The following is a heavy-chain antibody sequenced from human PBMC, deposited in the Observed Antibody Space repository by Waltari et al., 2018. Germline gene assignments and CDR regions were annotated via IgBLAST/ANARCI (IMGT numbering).Heavy chain of an antibody. CDR1: GYSISSGYY. CDR2: IYHSGRT. CDR3: ARLRMELSNWFDP. J-gene: IGHJ5*02. V-gene: IGHV4-38-2*01. D-gene: IGHD3-16*02. Sequence: QVQLQESGPGLVKPSETLSLTCAVSGYSISSGYYWGWIRQPPGQGLEWIGSIYHSGRTYYNPSLKSRVTISVDTSKNQFSLKLGSVTAADTAVYYCARLRMELSNWFDPWGQGTLVTVSS.